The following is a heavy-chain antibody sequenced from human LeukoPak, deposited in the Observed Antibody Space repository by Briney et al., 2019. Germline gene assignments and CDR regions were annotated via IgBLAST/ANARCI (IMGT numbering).Heavy chain of an antibody. J-gene: IGHJ2*01. CDR3: ASSLRYFDWSDLDL. Sequence: GASVKVSCKASGYTFTSYDINWVRQATGQGLEWMGWMNPNSGNTGYAQKFQGRVTMTRNTSISTAYMELSSLRSEDTAVYYCASSLRYFDWSDLDLWGRGTLVTVSS. V-gene: IGHV1-8*01. D-gene: IGHD3-9*01. CDR1: GYTFTSYD. CDR2: MNPNSGNT.